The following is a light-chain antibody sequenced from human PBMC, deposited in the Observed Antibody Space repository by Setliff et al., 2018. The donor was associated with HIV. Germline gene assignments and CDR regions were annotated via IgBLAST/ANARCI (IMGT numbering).Light chain of an antibody. CDR3: CSYVGSTASVV. CDR1: SSDVGGSNY. CDR2: DVN. V-gene: IGLV2-23*02. J-gene: IGLJ2*01. Sequence: QSVLTQPASVSGSPGQSITISCTGTSSDVGGSNYVSWYQQFPGKAPKLILYDVNKRPSGVSSRFSGSKSGNTASLTISGLQAGDDAHYWCCSYVGSTASVVFGGGTKVTVL.